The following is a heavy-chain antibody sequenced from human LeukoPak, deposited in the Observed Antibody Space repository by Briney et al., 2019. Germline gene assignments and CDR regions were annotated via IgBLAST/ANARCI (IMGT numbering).Heavy chain of an antibody. CDR2: IYTSGST. V-gene: IGHV4-4*09. CDR3: ARRPYYYYGMDV. J-gene: IGHJ6*02. Sequence: SETLSLTCTVSGGSISSYYWSWIRQPPGKGLEWIGYIYTSGSTNYNPSLKSRVTISVDTSKNQFSLKLSSVTAADTAVYYCARRPYYYYGMDVWGQGTLVTVSS. CDR1: GGSISSYY.